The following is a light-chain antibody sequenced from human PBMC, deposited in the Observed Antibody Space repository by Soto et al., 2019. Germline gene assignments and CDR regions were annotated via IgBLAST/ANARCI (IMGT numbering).Light chain of an antibody. V-gene: IGLV2-14*01. Sequence: QSVLTQPASVSGSPGQSITISCTGTGSDVGGYNYVSWYQQSPGKAPKLMIYEVSNRPSGVSNRFSGSKSGNTASLTISGLQAEDEPDYYCSSYRSSTTYVFGTGTKLTVL. CDR1: GSDVGGYNY. CDR3: SSYRSSTTYV. J-gene: IGLJ1*01. CDR2: EVS.